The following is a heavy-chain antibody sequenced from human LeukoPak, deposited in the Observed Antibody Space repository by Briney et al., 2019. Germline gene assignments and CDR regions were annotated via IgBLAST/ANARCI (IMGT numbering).Heavy chain of an antibody. CDR1: GGSFSGYY. CDR3: ARGYWYFDL. CDR2: INHSGST. Sequence: SETLSFTCAVYGGSFSGYYWSWIRQPPGKGLEWIGEINHSGSTNYNPSLKSRVTISVDTSKNQFSLKLSSVTAADTAVYYCARGYWYFDLWGRGTLVTVSS. V-gene: IGHV4-34*01. J-gene: IGHJ2*01.